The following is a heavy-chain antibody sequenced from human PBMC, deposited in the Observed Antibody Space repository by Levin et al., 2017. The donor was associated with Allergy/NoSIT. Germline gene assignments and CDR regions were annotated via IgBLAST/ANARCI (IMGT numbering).Heavy chain of an antibody. J-gene: IGHJ5*02. V-gene: IGHV3-73*01. CDR2: IRSKANNYAT. CDR3: SNYDILTGFLS. CDR1: GFTLSGSA. Sequence: GESLKISCAASGFTLSGSAVHWVRQASGKGLEWLGRIRSKANNYATAYAASVQGRFIISRDDSKNTADLQMNSLKTEDTAVYYCSNYDILTGFLSWGQGTLVTVSS. D-gene: IGHD3-9*01.